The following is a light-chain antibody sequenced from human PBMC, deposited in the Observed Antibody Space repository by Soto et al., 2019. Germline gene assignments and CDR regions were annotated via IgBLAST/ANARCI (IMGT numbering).Light chain of an antibody. CDR2: AAS. CDR1: QSINTY. CDR3: QQTYTTPLT. Sequence: DIQMTQSPSSLAASVGDRVTITCRASQSINTYLNWYQQKPGKAPKLLIYAASSWQSGVPSRFSGSGSGTDFTLTISNLQPEDFATYYCQQTYTTPLTFGGGTKVEI. V-gene: IGKV1-39*01. J-gene: IGKJ4*01.